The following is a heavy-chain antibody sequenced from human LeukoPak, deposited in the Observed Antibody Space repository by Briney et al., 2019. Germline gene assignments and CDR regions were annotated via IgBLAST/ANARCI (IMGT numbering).Heavy chain of an antibody. D-gene: IGHD6-13*01. Sequence: SSETLSLTCTVSGGSISSYYWSWIRQPPGKGLEWIGYIFDSGGADYNPSLRSRVTISMAASLNQFFLDLTSVTAADTAVYYCARDGLQQFGRHYFDYWGQGTLVTVSS. CDR1: GGSISSYY. J-gene: IGHJ4*02. CDR2: IFDSGGA. V-gene: IGHV4-59*01. CDR3: ARDGLQQFGRHYFDY.